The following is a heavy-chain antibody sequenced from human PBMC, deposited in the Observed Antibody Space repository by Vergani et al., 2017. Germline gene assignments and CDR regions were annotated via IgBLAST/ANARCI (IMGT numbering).Heavy chain of an antibody. V-gene: IGHV4-59*01. D-gene: IGHD3-10*01. CDR1: GGSISSYY. Sequence: QVQLQESAPGLVKPSETLSLTCTVSGGSISSYYWSWIRQPPGKGLEWIGYIYYSGSTNYNPSLKSRVTISVDTSKNQFSLKLSSVTAADTAVYYCSGVRVGEFIDYWGQGTLVTVSS. CDR2: IYYSGST. CDR3: SGVRVGEFIDY. J-gene: IGHJ4*02.